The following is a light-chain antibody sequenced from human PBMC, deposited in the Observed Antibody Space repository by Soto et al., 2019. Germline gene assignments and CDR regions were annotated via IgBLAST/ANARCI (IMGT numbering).Light chain of an antibody. CDR1: SSDVGSYNR. V-gene: IGLV2-18*02. Sequence: QSVLTQPPSVSGSPGQSVTISCTGTSSDVGSYNRVSWYQQPPGTAPKLMIYEVSDRPSGVPDRFSGSKSGNTASLTISGLQAEDEADYYCRSWTSSNTVVFGGGTKLTVL. CDR2: EVS. CDR3: RSWTSSNTVV. J-gene: IGLJ3*02.